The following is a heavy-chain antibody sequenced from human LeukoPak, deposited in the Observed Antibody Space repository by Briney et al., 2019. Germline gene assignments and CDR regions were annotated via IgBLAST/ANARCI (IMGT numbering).Heavy chain of an antibody. J-gene: IGHJ6*02. CDR3: ARDFLTMVRGVIPLTYYYGMDV. V-gene: IGHV1-18*01. CDR2: ISAYNGNT. D-gene: IGHD3-10*01. CDR1: GYTFTSYG. Sequence: ASVKVSCKASGYTFTSYGISWVRQAPGQGLEWMGWISAYNGNTNYAQKLQGRVTMTTDTSTSTAYMELRSLRSDDTAVYYCARDFLTMVRGVIPLTYYYGMDVWGQGTTVTVSS.